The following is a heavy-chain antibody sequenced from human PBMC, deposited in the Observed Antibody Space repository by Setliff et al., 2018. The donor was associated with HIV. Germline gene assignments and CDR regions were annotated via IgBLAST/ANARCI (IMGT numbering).Heavy chain of an antibody. D-gene: IGHD3-9*01. J-gene: IGHJ4*02. CDR2: ISSGGRTM. V-gene: IGHV3-11*04. CDR3: AKDDILSGPKPFDY. Sequence: GGSLRLSCAASGFTFSDYYMSWIRQAPGMGLEWVSYISSGGRTMYYADSMKGRFTISRDNAKNSLYLQMNSLRVEDTAVHYCAKDDILSGPKPFDYWGRGTLVTVSS. CDR1: GFTFSDYY.